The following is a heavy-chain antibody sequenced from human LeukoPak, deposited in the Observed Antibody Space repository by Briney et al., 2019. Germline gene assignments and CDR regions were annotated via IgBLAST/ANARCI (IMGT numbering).Heavy chain of an antibody. D-gene: IGHD6-19*01. Sequence: SETLSLTCTVSGGSISSYYWSWIRQPPGKGLEWIGYIYYTGSTNKNPSLKSRVTMSVDTSKNQFSLNLKSVTPEDTAVYYCAREDYSSGWYLIDYWGQGTLVTVSS. CDR2: IYYTGST. CDR3: AREDYSSGWYLIDY. J-gene: IGHJ4*02. CDR1: GGSISSYY. V-gene: IGHV4-59*01.